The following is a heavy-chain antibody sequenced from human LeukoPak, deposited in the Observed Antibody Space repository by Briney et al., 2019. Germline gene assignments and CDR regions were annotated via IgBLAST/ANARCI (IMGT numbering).Heavy chain of an antibody. V-gene: IGHV3-48*03. CDR2: ISSCSGI. CDR3: ARERLCAFDI. Sequence: GGSLRLSRIASGFTFSSYEMSWVRQAPGKGLEWVLYISSCSGIFYARSVKGRFTISRDNAKNSLYLKMDSLRTEDTAVYYCARERLCAFDIWGRGTLVSVSS. D-gene: IGHD2/OR15-2a*01. CDR1: GFTFSSYE. J-gene: IGHJ3*02.